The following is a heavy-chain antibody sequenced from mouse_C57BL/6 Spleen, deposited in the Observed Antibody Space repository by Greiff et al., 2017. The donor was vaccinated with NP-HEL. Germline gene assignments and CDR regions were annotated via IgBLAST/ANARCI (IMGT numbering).Heavy chain of an antibody. D-gene: IGHD1-1*01. CDR1: GFTFSDYG. Sequence: EVHLVESGGGLVKPGGSLKLSCAASGFTFSDYGMHWVRQAPEKGLEWVAYISSGSSTIYYADTVKGRFTISRDNAKNTLFLQMTSLRSEDTAMYYCARPHYYGSIYWYFDVWGTGTTVTVSS. J-gene: IGHJ1*03. CDR3: ARPHYYGSIYWYFDV. V-gene: IGHV5-17*01. CDR2: ISSGSSTI.